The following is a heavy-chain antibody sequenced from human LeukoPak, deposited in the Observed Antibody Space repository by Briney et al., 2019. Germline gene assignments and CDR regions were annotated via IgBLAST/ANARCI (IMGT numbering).Heavy chain of an antibody. CDR3: ARDRVDIVATIRAFDY. CDR1: GFTFSSYS. J-gene: IGHJ4*02. D-gene: IGHD5-12*01. V-gene: IGHV3-21*01. Sequence: GGSLRLSCAASGFTFSSYSMNWVRQAPGKGLEWVSSISRSGRYIYYADSVKGRFTISRDNAKNSLYLQMNSLRAEDTAVYYCARDRVDIVATIRAFDYWGQGTLVTVSS. CDR2: ISRSGRYI.